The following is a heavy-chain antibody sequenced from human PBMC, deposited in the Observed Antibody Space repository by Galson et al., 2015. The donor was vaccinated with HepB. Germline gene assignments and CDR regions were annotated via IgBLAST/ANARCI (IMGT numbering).Heavy chain of an antibody. Sequence: SVKVSCKASGYTFTSYYMHWVRQAPGQGLEWMGIINPSGGSTSYAQKFQGRVTMTRDTSTSTVYMELSSLRSEDTAVYYCARDLGYSSSSTDNFDYWGQGTLVTVSS. J-gene: IGHJ4*02. CDR2: INPSGGST. CDR1: GYTFTSYY. V-gene: IGHV1-46*01. CDR3: ARDLGYSSSSTDNFDY. D-gene: IGHD6-6*01.